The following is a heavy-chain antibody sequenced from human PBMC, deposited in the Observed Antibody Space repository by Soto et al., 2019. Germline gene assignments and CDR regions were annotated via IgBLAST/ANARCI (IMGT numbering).Heavy chain of an antibody. CDR3: ASGAAFYYDTSRY. CDR1: GFTFSYYW. J-gene: IGHJ4*02. V-gene: IGHV3-74*01. Sequence: EVQLVESGGGLLQPGGSLRLSCAASGFTFSYYWLHWVRQAPGKGLVWVSRISSGGSATNYADSVKGRFTISRDNAKNTLYLQMTSLRPEDTAVYYCASGAAFYYDTSRYWGQGTLVTVSS. CDR2: ISSGGSAT. D-gene: IGHD3-22*01.